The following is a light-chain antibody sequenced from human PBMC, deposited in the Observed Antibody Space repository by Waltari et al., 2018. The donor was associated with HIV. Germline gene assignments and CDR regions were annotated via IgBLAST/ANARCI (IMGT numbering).Light chain of an antibody. V-gene: IGKV1-5*03. CDR2: KTS. CDR3: QEILTFT. CDR1: QSLGIW. Sequence: DIQVTQSPSTLSASAGDSVTITCRASQSLGIWLAWYQQKPGKAPKLLIYKTSTLEIGVPSRFSGSRSGTEFTLTINSLEPDDFATYYCQEILTFTFGPGTKV. J-gene: IGKJ3*01.